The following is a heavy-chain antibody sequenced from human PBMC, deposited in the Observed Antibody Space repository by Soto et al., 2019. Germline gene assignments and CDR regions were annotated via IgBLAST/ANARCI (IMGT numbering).Heavy chain of an antibody. Sequence: GSLRLSCAASGFIFSTYAMSWVRQAPGKGLEWVSLISTSGDNTFYANSVKGRFTISRDNSKNTLYLQMNSLRAEDTAVYYCAKVMVGKNWFDPWGQGTLVTVSS. J-gene: IGHJ5*02. CDR3: AKVMVGKNWFDP. CDR1: GFIFSTYA. V-gene: IGHV3-23*01. CDR2: ISTSGDNT. D-gene: IGHD1-26*01.